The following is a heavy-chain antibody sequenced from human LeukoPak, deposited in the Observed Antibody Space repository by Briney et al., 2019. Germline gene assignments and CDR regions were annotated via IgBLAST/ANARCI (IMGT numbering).Heavy chain of an antibody. D-gene: IGHD6-13*01. Sequence: PGGSLRLSCAASGFIFSSYAMHWVRQDPGKGLEWVAVISYDGSNTDYADSVKGRFTISRDNSKNALYLQMNSLRAEDTAVYYCARDFRSTSWYIGDYWGQGDQVTVSS. CDR2: ISYDGSNT. CDR1: GFIFSSYA. J-gene: IGHJ4*02. V-gene: IGHV3-30-3*01. CDR3: ARDFRSTSWYIGDY.